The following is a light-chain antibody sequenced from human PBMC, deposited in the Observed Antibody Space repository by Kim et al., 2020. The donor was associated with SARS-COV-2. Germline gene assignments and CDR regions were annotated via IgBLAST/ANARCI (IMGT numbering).Light chain of an antibody. J-gene: IGLJ1*01. CDR1: KLGDKY. CDR2: RDN. V-gene: IGLV3-1*01. CDR3: QAWDSSIYV. Sequence: VSPGQTASITFSGDKLGDKYASWYQQKPGQSPVVVIFRDNRRPSGIPERFSGSNSGNTATLTISGTQAMDEADYYCQAWDSSIYVFGTGTKVTVL.